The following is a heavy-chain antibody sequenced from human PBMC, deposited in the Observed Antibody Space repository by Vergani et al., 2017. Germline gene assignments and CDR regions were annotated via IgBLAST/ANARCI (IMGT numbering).Heavy chain of an antibody. D-gene: IGHD2-21*01. V-gene: IGHV3-23*01. Sequence: EVQLLESGGNLIQPGGSLRLSCGASGFTFSSYAMTWVRLAPGKGLQWVSAISGSGGNTFYTDSVKVRFTISRDNSKDTLYLQMNSLRVEDKAIYYCAKCRDPNCKGGNCYSYYYGLDLWGQGATVTVSS. CDR1: GFTFSSYA. J-gene: IGHJ6*02. CDR3: AKCRDPNCKGGNCYSYYYGLDL. CDR2: ISGSGGNT.